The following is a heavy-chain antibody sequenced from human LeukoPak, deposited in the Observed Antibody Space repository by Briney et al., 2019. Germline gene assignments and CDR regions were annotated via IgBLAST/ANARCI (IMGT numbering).Heavy chain of an antibody. Sequence: GGSLRLSCAASGFTFSSYGMHWVRQAPGKGLEWVAVIWYGGSNKYYADSVKGRFTISRDNSKNTLYLQMNSLRAEDTAVYYCARAENDDYGDYGPDAFDIWGQGTMVTVSS. CDR2: IWYGGSNK. CDR1: GFTFSSYG. J-gene: IGHJ3*02. D-gene: IGHD4-17*01. CDR3: ARAENDDYGDYGPDAFDI. V-gene: IGHV3-33*01.